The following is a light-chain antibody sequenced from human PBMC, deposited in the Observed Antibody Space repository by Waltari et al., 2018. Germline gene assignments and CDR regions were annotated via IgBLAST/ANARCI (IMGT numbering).Light chain of an antibody. Sequence: QSVLTQPPSVSGAPGQRVSISCTGSGSNLGAGYDVHWYQQHPGKASKLLIYVTSTRPPGVPDRFVGSQSGTSASLAITALQAEDEAEYYCQSYDTSLSVVFGGGTKLTVL. J-gene: IGLJ2*01. V-gene: IGLV1-40*01. CDR1: GSNLGAGYD. CDR2: VTS. CDR3: QSYDTSLSVV.